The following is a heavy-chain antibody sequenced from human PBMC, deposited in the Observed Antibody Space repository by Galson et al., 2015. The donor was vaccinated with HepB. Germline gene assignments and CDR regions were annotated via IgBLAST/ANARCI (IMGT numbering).Heavy chain of an antibody. D-gene: IGHD4-23*01. CDR3: ATAPDYSDNSCLDS. J-gene: IGHJ4*02. CDR2: FDPEDAET. Sequence: SVKVSCKVSGYSLSDLAMHWVRQAPGGGLEWLGGFDPEDAETINAQRFQGRVTMAEDTSTDTAYMELTSLRSEDTAVYYCATAPDYSDNSCLDSWGQGTLVTVSS. V-gene: IGHV1-24*01. CDR1: GYSLSDLA.